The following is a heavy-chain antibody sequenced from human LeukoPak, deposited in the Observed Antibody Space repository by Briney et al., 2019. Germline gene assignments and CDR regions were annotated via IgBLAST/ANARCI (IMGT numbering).Heavy chain of an antibody. CDR1: GGSFSGYY. CDR3: ARGPLTVTRGFDP. J-gene: IGHJ5*02. V-gene: IGHV4-34*01. Sequence: SETLSLTCAVYGGSFSGYYRSWIRQPPGKGLEWIGEINHSGSTNYNPSLKSRVTISVDTSKNQFSLKLSSVTAADTAVYYCARGPLTVTRGFDPWGQGTLVTVSS. D-gene: IGHD4-17*01. CDR2: INHSGST.